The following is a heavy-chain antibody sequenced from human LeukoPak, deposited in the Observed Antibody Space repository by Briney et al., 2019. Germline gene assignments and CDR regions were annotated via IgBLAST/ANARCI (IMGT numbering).Heavy chain of an antibody. CDR1: GFTFSDHY. V-gene: IGHV3-69-1*01. CDR3: ARDRNGLESWYFDY. Sequence: KAGGSLRLSCAASGFTFSDHYMDWVRQAPGKGLEWVSSISSSSYIYYADSVKGRFTISRDNAKNSLYLQMNSLRAEDTAVYYCARDRNGLESWYFDYWGQGTLVTVSS. J-gene: IGHJ4*02. CDR2: ISSSSYI. D-gene: IGHD6-6*01.